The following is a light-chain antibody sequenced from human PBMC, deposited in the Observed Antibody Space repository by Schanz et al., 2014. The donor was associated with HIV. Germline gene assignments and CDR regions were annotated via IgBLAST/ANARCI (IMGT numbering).Light chain of an antibody. CDR2: ATS. Sequence: EIVLTQSPGSLSLSPGGRATLSCGASQRLSSSYLAWYQQKRDQPPRLVIYATSTRAAGIPDRFSGTGSGTDFTLTISRLEPEDFATYYCQQANSFPRTFGQGTKLEIK. V-gene: IGKV3-20*01. J-gene: IGKJ2*01. CDR1: QRLSSSY. CDR3: QQANSFPRT.